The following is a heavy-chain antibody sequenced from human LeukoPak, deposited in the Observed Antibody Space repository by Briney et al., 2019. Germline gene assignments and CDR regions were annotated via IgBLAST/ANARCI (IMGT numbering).Heavy chain of an antibody. Sequence: PGRSLRLSCAASGFTLSSYGMHWVRQPPGKGLEWVSVIYNGGNTYYADPLKARFTITRDNTKNTLYLQMNSLRADDTAVDYCARDVGFIVGATPGAFDSWGQGTMVTVSS. CDR2: IYNGGNT. CDR1: GFTLSSYG. CDR3: ARDVGFIVGATPGAFDS. V-gene: IGHV3-66*01. D-gene: IGHD1-26*01. J-gene: IGHJ3*02.